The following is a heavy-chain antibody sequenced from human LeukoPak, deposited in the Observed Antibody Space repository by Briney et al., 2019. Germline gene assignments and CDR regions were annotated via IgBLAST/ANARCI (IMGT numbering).Heavy chain of an antibody. CDR3: ARRGYSGYDQNYYYYYMDV. V-gene: IGHV1-69*06. CDR1: GYTFTSFA. J-gene: IGHJ6*03. CDR2: IIPIFGTA. D-gene: IGHD5-12*01. Sequence: SVKVSCKASGYTFTSFAISWVRQAPGQGLEWMGGIIPIFGTANYAQKFQGRVTITADKSTSTAYMELSSLRSEDTAVYYCARRGYSGYDQNYYYYYMDVWGKGTTVTVSS.